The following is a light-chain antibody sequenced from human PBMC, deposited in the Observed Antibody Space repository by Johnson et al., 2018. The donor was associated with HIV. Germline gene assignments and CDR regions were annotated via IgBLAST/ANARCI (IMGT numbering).Light chain of an antibody. CDR2: ENN. J-gene: IGLJ1*01. Sequence: QSVLTQPPSVSAAPGQKVTISCSGSSSNIGNNYVSWYQQLPGAIPKLLIFENNKRPSGIPDRFYGSKSGTSATLGIAGLQTGDEADYYCGTWDSSLSAHYVFGTGT. CDR1: SSNIGNNY. V-gene: IGLV1-51*02. CDR3: GTWDSSLSAHYV.